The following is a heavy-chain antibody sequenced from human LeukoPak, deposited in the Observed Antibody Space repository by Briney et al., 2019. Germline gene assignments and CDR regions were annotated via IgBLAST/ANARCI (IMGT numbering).Heavy chain of an antibody. J-gene: IGHJ4*02. CDR1: GGSISSSSYY. V-gene: IGHV4-39*01. CDR3: ARLVIDFCSGYPDY. D-gene: IGHD3-3*01. Sequence: SETLSLTCTVSGGSISSSSYYWGWIRQPPGKGLEWIGSIYYSGSTYYNPSLKSRVTISVDTSKNQFSLKLSSVTAADTAVYYCARLVIDFCSGYPDYWGQGTLVTVSS. CDR2: IYYSGST.